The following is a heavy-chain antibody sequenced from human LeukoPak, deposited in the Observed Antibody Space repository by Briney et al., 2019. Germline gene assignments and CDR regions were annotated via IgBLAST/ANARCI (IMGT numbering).Heavy chain of an antibody. CDR1: GNSISSHY. Sequence: SETLSLTCTVSGNSISSHYWSWIRQPPGKGLEWIGYGYYSGSAKYNPSLKSRVTISVDTSKNHFSLRLTSVTAADTAVYYCARFLPAAAGRWFDPWGQGTLVTVSS. V-gene: IGHV4-59*11. CDR3: ARFLPAAAGRWFDP. CDR2: GYYSGSA. D-gene: IGHD6-13*01. J-gene: IGHJ5*02.